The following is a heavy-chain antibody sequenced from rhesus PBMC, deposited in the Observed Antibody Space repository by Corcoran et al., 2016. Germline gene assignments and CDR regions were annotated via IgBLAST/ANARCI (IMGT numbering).Heavy chain of an antibody. Sequence: QVQLVQSGAEVKKPGSSVKVSCKASGYTFTAYYMHWVRQAPRQGLEWMGWINPYNGNTKYAQKFQGRGTMTRDTSTITAYMELSSLRSEDTAVYYCAREDTATVNNEGFDYWGQGVLVTVSS. CDR3: AREDTATVNNEGFDY. D-gene: IGHD5-12*01. CDR1: GYTFTAYY. J-gene: IGHJ4*01. V-gene: IGHV1S2*01. CDR2: INPYNGNT.